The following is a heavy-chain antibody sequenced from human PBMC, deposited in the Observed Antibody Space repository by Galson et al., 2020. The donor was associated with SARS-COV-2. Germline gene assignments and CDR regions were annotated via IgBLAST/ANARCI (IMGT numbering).Heavy chain of an antibody. CDR3: ARALRKIWLLSDKVYYFDY. CDR1: GYTFTSYD. D-gene: IGHD3-3*01. V-gene: IGHV1-8*01. CDR2: MNHNNGNT. J-gene: IGHJ4*02. Sequence: ASVKVSCKASGYTFTSYDINWVRQDTGQGLEWMGWMNHNNGNTGHAQKFQGRVTMTRNTSISTAYMELSSLRSEDTAVYYCARALRKIWLLSDKVYYFDYWGQGTLVTVSS.